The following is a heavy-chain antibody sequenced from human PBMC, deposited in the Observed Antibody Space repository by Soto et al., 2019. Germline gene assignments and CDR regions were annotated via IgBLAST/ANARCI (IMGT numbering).Heavy chain of an antibody. CDR3: AQDNSRVDVDTELGGMDV. J-gene: IGHJ6*02. V-gene: IGHV3-43*01. CDR1: GFTFDDYT. Sequence: EVQLVESGGVVVQPGGSLRLSCAASGFTFDDYTMHWVRQAPGKGLEWVSLISWDGGSTYYADSVKGRFTISRDNSKNTLYRPMNSLRNEDTALYYCAQDNSRVDVDTELGGMDVWGQGTKITVSS. CDR2: ISWDGGST. D-gene: IGHD5-18*01.